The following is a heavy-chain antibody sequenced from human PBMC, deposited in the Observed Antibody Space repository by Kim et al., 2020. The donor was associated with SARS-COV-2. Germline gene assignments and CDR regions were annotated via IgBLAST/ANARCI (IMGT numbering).Heavy chain of an antibody. J-gene: IGHJ3*02. CDR1: GFTFSSYA. V-gene: IGHV3-23*01. Sequence: GGSLRLSCAASGFTFSSYAMSWVRQAPGKGLEWVSAISFSGGSTYYADSVKGRFTISRDNSKNTLYLQMNSLRAEDTAVYYCAKDLGAGYNSDAFDIWGQGTMVTVSS. CDR3: AKDLGAGYNSDAFDI. CDR2: ISFSGGST. D-gene: IGHD5-12*01.